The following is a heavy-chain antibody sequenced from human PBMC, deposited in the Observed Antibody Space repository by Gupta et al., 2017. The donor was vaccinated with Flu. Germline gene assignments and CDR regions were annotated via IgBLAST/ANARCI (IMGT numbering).Heavy chain of an antibody. CDR2: ADYSGNT. Sequence: QLQLQESGPGLVKPSETLSLICTVSGDSITSNNYLWGWMRQPPGKGLEWIGHADYSGNTFYSRSLKSRATMSVDTSKNQFSLKLNSVTXAXTAGYYXARRNMYAKTFDHWGQVTLATGSS. CDR1: GDSITSNNYL. V-gene: IGHV4-39*01. CDR3: ARRNMYAKTFDH. J-gene: IGHJ5*02. D-gene: IGHD2-8*01.